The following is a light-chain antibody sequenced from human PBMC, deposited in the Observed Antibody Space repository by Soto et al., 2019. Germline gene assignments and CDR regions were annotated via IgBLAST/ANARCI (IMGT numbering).Light chain of an antibody. CDR3: SSYIGSSSYV. Sequence: QSVLTQPASVSGSPGQSITISCTGTSSDVGSYNLVSWYQQHPGKAPKLMIYDVSSRPSGVSNRFSGSKSGNTASLTISGLQAEDEADYYCSSYIGSSSYVFGTGTKVTVL. CDR1: SSDVGSYNL. CDR2: DVS. V-gene: IGLV2-14*02. J-gene: IGLJ1*01.